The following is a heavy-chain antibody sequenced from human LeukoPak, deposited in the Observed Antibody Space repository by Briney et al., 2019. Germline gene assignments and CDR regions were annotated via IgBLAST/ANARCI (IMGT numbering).Heavy chain of an antibody. CDR3: ASGSWTGTTRGSI. CDR2: INPNSGGT. V-gene: IGHV1-2*06. D-gene: IGHD1-7*01. J-gene: IGHJ3*02. CDR1: GYTFTGYY. Sequence: GASVKVSSKASGYTFTGYYMHWVRQAPGQGLEWMGRINPNSGGTNYAQKFQGRVTMTRDTSISTAYMELSRLRSDDTAVYYCASGSWTGTTRGSIWGQGTMVTVSS.